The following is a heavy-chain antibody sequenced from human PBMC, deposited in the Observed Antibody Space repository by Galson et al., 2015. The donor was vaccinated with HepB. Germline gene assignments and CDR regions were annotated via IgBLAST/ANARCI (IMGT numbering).Heavy chain of an antibody. Sequence: SLRLSCAASGFTFRSYAMNWVRQAPGKGLEWVSAISGSVDTTYYADSVKGRFTVSRDNSKNTLYLQMNSLRAEDTAVYYCAKATDYDFWSGHFDFDPWGQGTLVTVSS. J-gene: IGHJ5*02. D-gene: IGHD3-3*01. CDR2: ISGSVDTT. CDR1: GFTFRSYA. V-gene: IGHV3-23*01. CDR3: AKATDYDFWSGHFDFDP.